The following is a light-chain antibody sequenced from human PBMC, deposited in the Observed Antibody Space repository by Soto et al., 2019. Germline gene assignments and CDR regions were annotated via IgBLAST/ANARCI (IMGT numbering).Light chain of an antibody. V-gene: IGLV2-23*01. J-gene: IGLJ2*01. CDR1: SSDVGSYNL. Sequence: QAVLTQPASVSGSPGQSITISCTGTSSDVGSYNLVSWYQQHPGKAPKLMIYEGYNRPSGVSNRFSGSKSGNTASLTISGLQAEDEADYYCSSYAGGVLFVGGTKLTVL. CDR2: EGY. CDR3: SSYAGGVL.